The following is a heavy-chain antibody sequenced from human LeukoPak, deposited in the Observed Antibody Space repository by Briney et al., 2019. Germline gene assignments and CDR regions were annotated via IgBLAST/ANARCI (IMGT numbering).Heavy chain of an antibody. D-gene: IGHD5-24*01. J-gene: IGHJ3*02. CDR2: DYYSGSS. V-gene: IGHV4-59*12. CDR3: ARAGRDGYSPASDSFDI. CDR1: GGSITDYY. Sequence: SETLSLTCTVSGGSITDYYWGWIRQPPGKGLEWIGYDYYSGSSNYNPSLKSRVTVSVDTSRSQFSLKLISVTAADTAVYYCARAGRDGYSPASDSFDIWGQGKTVTVSS.